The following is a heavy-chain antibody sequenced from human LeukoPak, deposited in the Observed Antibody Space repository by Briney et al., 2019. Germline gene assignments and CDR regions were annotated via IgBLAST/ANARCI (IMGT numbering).Heavy chain of an antibody. CDR3: ASGGVEMATTIDY. Sequence: SETLPLTCTVSGYSISSGYYWGWIRQPPGKGLEWIGSIYHSGSTYYNPSLKSRVTISVDTSKNQFSLKLSSVTAADTAVYYCASGGVEMATTIDYWGQGTLVTVSS. D-gene: IGHD5-24*01. J-gene: IGHJ4*02. CDR1: GYSISSGYY. V-gene: IGHV4-38-2*02. CDR2: IYHSGST.